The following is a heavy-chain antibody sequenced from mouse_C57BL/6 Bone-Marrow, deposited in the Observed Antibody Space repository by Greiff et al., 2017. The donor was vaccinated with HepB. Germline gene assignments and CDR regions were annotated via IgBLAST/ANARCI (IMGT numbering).Heavy chain of an antibody. J-gene: IGHJ4*01. V-gene: IGHV1-82*01. CDR1: GYAFSSSW. CDR2: IYPGDGDT. CDR3: ARRGPYYAMDY. Sequence: QVQLQQSGPELVKPGASVKISCKASGYAFSSSWMNWVKQRPGKGLEWIGRIYPGDGDTNYNGKFKGKATLTADKSSSTAYMQLSSLTSEDSAVYFCARRGPYYAMDYWGQGTSDTVSS.